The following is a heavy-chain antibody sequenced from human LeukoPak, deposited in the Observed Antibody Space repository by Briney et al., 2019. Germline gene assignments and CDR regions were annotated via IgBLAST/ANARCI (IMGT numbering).Heavy chain of an antibody. J-gene: IGHJ4*02. Sequence: SETLSLTCTVSGGSISSYYWSWLRQPPGKGLEWIGYIYYSGSTNYNPSLKSRVTISVDTSKNQFSLKLSSVTAADTAVYYCARRGGRKWLRQITIFDYWGQGTLVTVSS. D-gene: IGHD5-12*01. CDR2: IYYSGST. CDR1: GGSISSYY. V-gene: IGHV4-59*01. CDR3: ARRGGRKWLRQITIFDY.